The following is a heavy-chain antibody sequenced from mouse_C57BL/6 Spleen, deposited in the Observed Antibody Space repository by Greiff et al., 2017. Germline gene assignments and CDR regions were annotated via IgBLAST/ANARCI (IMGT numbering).Heavy chain of an antibody. Sequence: VQLQQPGPELVKPGASVKLSCKASGYAFSSSWMNWVKQRPGKGLEWIGRIYPGDGDTNYNGKFKGKATLTADKSSSTAYMQLSSLPSEDSAVYFCAIYYDYDRFAYWGQGTLVTVSA. CDR2: IYPGDGDT. CDR1: GYAFSSSW. V-gene: IGHV1-82*01. CDR3: AIYYDYDRFAY. D-gene: IGHD2-4*01. J-gene: IGHJ3*01.